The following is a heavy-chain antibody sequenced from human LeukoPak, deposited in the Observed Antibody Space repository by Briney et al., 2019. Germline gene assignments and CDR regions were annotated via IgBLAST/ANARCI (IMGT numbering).Heavy chain of an antibody. D-gene: IGHD1-26*01. CDR1: GTSITRTY. CDR2: VYDTGDT. V-gene: IGHV4-59*08. J-gene: IGHJ5*02. CDR3: ARNGGSGSYGWFDP. Sequence: SETLSLTCTVSGTSITRTYWSWIRQPPGRGLESVGYVYDTGDTNYNPSLKSRVTMSLDTSKNQFSLTLSSVTAADTAVYYCARNGGSGSYGWFDPWGQGTLVTVSS.